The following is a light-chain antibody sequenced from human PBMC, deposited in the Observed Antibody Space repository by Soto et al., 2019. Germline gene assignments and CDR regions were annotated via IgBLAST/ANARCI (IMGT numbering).Light chain of an antibody. Sequence: NFMLTQPHSVSESPGKTVTISCTRSSGSIASNYVQWYQQRPGSAPTTVIYEDHQRPSGVPDRFSGSIDSSSNSASLTISGLKTEDEADYYCQSYDSSNHGVFGTGTKLTVL. CDR2: EDH. CDR3: QSYDSSNHGV. J-gene: IGLJ1*01. V-gene: IGLV6-57*03. CDR1: SGSIASNY.